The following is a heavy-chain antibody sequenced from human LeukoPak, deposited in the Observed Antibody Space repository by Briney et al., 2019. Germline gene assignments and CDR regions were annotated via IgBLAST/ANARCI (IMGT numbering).Heavy chain of an antibody. CDR1: GGSISSDY. CDR3: AREYRTRTTCYFDY. D-gene: IGHD2-8*01. CDR2: ILYSGST. J-gene: IGHJ4*02. V-gene: IGHV4-59*01. Sequence: SETLSLTCSVSGGSISSDYWSWIRQPPEKGLEWIGYILYSGSTNYNPSLESRLTISVDTSKNQFSLKLSSVTAADTAVYYCAREYRTRTTCYFDYWGQGTLVTVSS.